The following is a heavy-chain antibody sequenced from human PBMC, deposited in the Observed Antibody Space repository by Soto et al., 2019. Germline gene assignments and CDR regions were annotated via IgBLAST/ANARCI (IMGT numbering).Heavy chain of an antibody. CDR2: IIPVFGTA. Sequence: SVKVSSSAAGAPFISSAISWVRQAPGQGLEWMGGIIPVFGTANYAQKFQCRVTITADESTSTAYMELSSLRSEDTAVYYGARNLLAVADRWPWHFYRCARRTRVSVSS. D-gene: IGHD2-15*01. V-gene: IGHV1-69*01. J-gene: IGHJ2*01. CDR3: ARNLLAVADRWPWHFYR. CDR1: GAPFISSA.